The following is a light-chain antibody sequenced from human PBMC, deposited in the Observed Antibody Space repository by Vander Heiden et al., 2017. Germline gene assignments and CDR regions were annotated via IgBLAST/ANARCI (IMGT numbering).Light chain of an antibody. CDR3: SSYSGSNVLL. J-gene: IGLJ3*02. CDR2: EVN. V-gene: IGLV2-8*01. Sequence: QSVLTQPPSASGSPGQSVTIPCTGTGTDVGGHNFVSWYQQYPGTAPKVIIYEVNKRPSGVPDRFSGSKSGNTASLTVSGLQAEDEANYYCSSYSGSNVLLFGGGTKLTVL. CDR1: GTDVGGHNF.